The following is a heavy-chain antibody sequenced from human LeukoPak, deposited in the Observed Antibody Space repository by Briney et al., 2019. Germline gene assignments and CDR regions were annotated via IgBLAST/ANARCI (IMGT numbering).Heavy chain of an antibody. CDR3: ARVKSGYSYGPHYYYYYYMDV. V-gene: IGHV3-64*02. Sequence: GGSLRLSCAASGFTLSSFSMHWVRQSSGRGLEYVSAINYKGGTTYYADSVKGRFTISRDNSKNTLYLQMASLRDEDMGVYYCARVKSGYSYGPHYYYYYYMDVWGKGTTVTVSS. J-gene: IGHJ6*03. D-gene: IGHD5-18*01. CDR1: GFTLSSFS. CDR2: INYKGGTT.